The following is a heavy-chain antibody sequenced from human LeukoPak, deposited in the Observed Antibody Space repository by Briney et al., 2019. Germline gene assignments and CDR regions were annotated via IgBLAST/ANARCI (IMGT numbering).Heavy chain of an antibody. J-gene: IGHJ4*02. D-gene: IGHD6-19*01. Sequence: GGSLRLSCAASGFTVSSNYMSWVRQAPGKGLEWVAVIYSGGSTYYADSVKGRFTISRDNSKNTLYLQMNSLRAEDTAVYHCARLDSSGWYRGYWGQGTLVTVSS. CDR1: GFTVSSNY. CDR2: IYSGGST. CDR3: ARLDSSGWYRGY. V-gene: IGHV3-53*01.